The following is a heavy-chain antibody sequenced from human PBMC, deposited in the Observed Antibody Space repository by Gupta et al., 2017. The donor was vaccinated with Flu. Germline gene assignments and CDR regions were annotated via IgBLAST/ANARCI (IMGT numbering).Heavy chain of an antibody. D-gene: IGHD2-21*02. CDR3: ARLPHVVVVTAQNDY. J-gene: IGHJ4*02. CDR1: GGSFSGYY. Sequence: QVQLQQWGAGLLKPSETLSLTCAVYGGSFSGYYWSWIRQPPGKGLEWIGEINHSGSTNYNPSLKSRVTISVDTSKNQFSLKLSSVTAADTAVYYCARLPHVVVVTAQNDYWGQGTLVTVSS. V-gene: IGHV4-34*01. CDR2: INHSGST.